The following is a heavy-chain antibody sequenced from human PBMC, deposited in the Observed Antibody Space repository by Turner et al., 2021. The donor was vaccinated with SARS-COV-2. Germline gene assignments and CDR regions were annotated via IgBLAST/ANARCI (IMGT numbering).Heavy chain of an antibody. J-gene: IGHJ6*02. V-gene: IGHV3-21*01. CDR1: GFTFRSRI. Sequence: VQLVESGGGVVQPGRSLRLSCVASGFTFRSRILNWVRQAPGKGLEWVSSISSSSSNIHYADSVKGRFTISRDNARNSVYLQMDSLRAEDTAVYYCASGAFSDHFYNGIDVWGQGTMVTVSS. D-gene: IGHD1-26*01. CDR2: ISSSSSNI. CDR3: ASGAFSDHFYNGIDV.